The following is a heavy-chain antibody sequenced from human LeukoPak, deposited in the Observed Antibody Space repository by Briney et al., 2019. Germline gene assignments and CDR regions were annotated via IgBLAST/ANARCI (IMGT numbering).Heavy chain of an antibody. J-gene: IGHJ6*03. V-gene: IGHV3-21*06. Sequence: GGSLRLSCAASAFSFSNYDMNWVRQAPGKGLEWVSSITSSGSYIYYADSVKGRFTISRDNAKNSLYLQLNSLRAEDTAVYYCARDRIYSSSWPIKYYYYMDVWGKGTTVTVSS. CDR3: ARDRIYSSSWPIKYYYYMDV. CDR2: ITSSGSYI. D-gene: IGHD6-13*01. CDR1: AFSFSNYD.